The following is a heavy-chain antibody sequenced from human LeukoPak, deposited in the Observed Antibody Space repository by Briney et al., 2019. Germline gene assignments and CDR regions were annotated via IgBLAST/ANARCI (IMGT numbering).Heavy chain of an antibody. CDR2: IYYSGST. D-gene: IGHD6-13*01. CDR3: ARSPPAAGIYFDY. Sequence: SETLSLTCGVSGRSFSGYYWTWIRQHPGKGLEWIGYIYYSGSTNYNPSLKSRVTISVDTSKNQFSLKLSSVTAADTAVYYCARSPPAAGIYFDYWGQGTLVTVSS. J-gene: IGHJ4*02. CDR1: GRSFSGYY. V-gene: IGHV4-59*12.